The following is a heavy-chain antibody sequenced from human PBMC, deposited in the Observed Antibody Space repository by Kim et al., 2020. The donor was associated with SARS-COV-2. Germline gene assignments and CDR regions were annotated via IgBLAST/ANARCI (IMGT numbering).Heavy chain of an antibody. D-gene: IGHD6-19*01. CDR3: ARHGDSSGWYGRRYFDL. V-gene: IGHV3-53*04. J-gene: IGHJ2*01. Sequence: GGSLRLSCAASGFTVSSNYMSWVRQAPGKGLEWVSVIYSGGSTYYADSVKGRFTISRHNSKNTLYLQMNSLRAEDTAVYYCARHGDSSGWYGRRYFDLWGRGTLVTVSS. CDR2: IYSGGST. CDR1: GFTVSSNY.